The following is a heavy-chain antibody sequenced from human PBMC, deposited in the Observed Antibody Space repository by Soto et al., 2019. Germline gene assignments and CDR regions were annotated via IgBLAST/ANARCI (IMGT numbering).Heavy chain of an antibody. CDR3: ARDAGYSSADY. CDR2: IIPILGIA. V-gene: IGHV1-69*04. D-gene: IGHD6-25*01. J-gene: IGHJ4*02. CDR1: GYTFTGYY. Sequence: SVKVSCKASGYTFTGYYMHWVRQAPGQGLEWMGRIIPILGIANYAQKFQGRVTITADKSTSTAYMELSSLRSEDTAVYYCARDAGYSSADYWGQGTLVTVSS.